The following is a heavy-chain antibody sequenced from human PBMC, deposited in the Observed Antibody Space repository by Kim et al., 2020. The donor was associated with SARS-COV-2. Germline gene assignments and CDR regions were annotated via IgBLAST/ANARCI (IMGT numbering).Heavy chain of an antibody. CDR3: ARGSFQQGFDP. V-gene: IGHV3-74*01. CDR1: GFTFSSYW. Sequence: GGSLRLSCEASGFTFSSYWMNWVRRGPGKGLVWVSRIKGDGSDTHYADFVKGRFTISRDNAKNTLHLQLNSLGVEDTATYYCARGSFQQGFDPWGQGTLVTVSS. CDR2: IKGDGSDT. J-gene: IGHJ5*02. D-gene: IGHD6-13*01.